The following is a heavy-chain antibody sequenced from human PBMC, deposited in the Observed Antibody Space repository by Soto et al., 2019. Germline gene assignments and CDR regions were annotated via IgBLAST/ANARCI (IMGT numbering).Heavy chain of an antibody. CDR2: INPSGGST. CDR3: ARGGRGSYSLTPLDP. Sequence: QVQLVQSGAEVKKPGASVKVPCKASGYTFTSYYMHWVRQAPGQGLEWMGIINPSGGSTSYAQKFQGRVTMTRDTSTSTVYMELSSLRSEDTAVYYCARGGRGSYSLTPLDPWGQGTLVTVSS. V-gene: IGHV1-46*01. J-gene: IGHJ5*02. CDR1: GYTFTSYY. D-gene: IGHD1-26*01.